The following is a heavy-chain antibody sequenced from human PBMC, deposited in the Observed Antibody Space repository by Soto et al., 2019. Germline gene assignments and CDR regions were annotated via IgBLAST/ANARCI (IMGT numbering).Heavy chain of an antibody. D-gene: IGHD3-3*01. Sequence: SETLSLTCAVYCGSFSGYYWSWIRQPPGKGLEWIGEINHSGSTNYNPSLKSRVTISVDTSKNQFSLKLSSVTAADTAVYYCARGRRRITIFGVVQPNFDYWGQGTLVTVSS. CDR3: ARGRRRITIFGVVQPNFDY. CDR2: INHSGST. J-gene: IGHJ4*02. CDR1: CGSFSGYY. V-gene: IGHV4-34*01.